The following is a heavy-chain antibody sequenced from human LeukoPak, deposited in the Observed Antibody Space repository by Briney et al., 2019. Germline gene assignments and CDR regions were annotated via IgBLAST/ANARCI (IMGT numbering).Heavy chain of an antibody. Sequence: GGSLRLSCAASGFTFSSYSMNWVRQAPGKGLEWVSYISSSSSTIYYADSVEGRFTISRDNAKNSLYLQMNSLRDEDTAVYYCARDAYCGGGSCYSGDWFDPWGQGTLVTVSS. J-gene: IGHJ5*02. CDR1: GFTFSSYS. CDR2: ISSSSSTI. CDR3: ARDAYCGGGSCYSGDWFDP. D-gene: IGHD2-15*01. V-gene: IGHV3-48*02.